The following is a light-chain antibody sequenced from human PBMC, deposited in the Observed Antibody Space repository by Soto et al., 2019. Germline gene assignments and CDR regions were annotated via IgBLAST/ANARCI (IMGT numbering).Light chain of an antibody. CDR2: EGT. CDR3: SSYAGFNRYL. J-gene: IGLJ1*01. Sequence: QSVLTQPASVSGSPGQSITVSCTGTSSDVGGYSLVSWYHQNPGKPPKLVIYEGTKRPSGVSNRLSGSKSGNTASLTISGLKAEDGADYYCSSYAGFNRYLFGTGPRSPS. CDR1: SSDVGGYSL. V-gene: IGLV2-23*01.